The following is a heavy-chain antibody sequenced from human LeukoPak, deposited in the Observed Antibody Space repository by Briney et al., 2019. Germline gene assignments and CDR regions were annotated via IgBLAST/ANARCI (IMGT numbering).Heavy chain of an antibody. CDR2: ISAYNGNT. CDR3: AREDAVSSDDAFDL. V-gene: IGHV1-18*01. Sequence: ASVKVSCKASGYTSTSYGISWVRQAPGQGLEWMGWISAYNGNTNYAQKLQGRVTMTTDTSTSTAYMELRSLRSDDTAVYYCAREDAVSSDDAFDLWGQGTMVTVS. D-gene: IGHD6-19*01. CDR1: GYTSTSYG. J-gene: IGHJ3*01.